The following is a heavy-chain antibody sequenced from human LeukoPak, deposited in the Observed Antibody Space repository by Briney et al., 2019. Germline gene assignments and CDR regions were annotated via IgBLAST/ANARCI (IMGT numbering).Heavy chain of an antibody. V-gene: IGHV3-11*04. CDR2: ISSSGSTI. CDR3: ARDWGMELELQIRFDY. D-gene: IGHD1-7*01. Sequence: GGSLRLSCAASGFTFSDYYMSWIRQAPGKGLEWVSYISSSGSTIYYADSVKGRLTISRDNAKNSLYLQMNSLRAEDTAVYYCARDWGMELELQIRFDYWGQGTLVTVSS. J-gene: IGHJ4*02. CDR1: GFTFSDYY.